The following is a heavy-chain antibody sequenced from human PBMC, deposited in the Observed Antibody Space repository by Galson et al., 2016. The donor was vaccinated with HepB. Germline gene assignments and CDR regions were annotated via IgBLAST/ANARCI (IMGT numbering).Heavy chain of an antibody. CDR3: TRLAPGGIWGTIRDNTPKVIDY. CDR1: GYSFTTYW. J-gene: IGHJ4*02. CDR2: TYPGDAET. Sequence: QSGAEVKKPGESLKISCKASGYSFTTYWIGWVRQMSGKGLEWMGITYPGDAETNYSPSFQGQVTISADKSRTTAYRQWNRLKASDTAMYYWTRLAPGGIWGTIRDNTPKVIDYWGQGTLVTVSS. V-gene: IGHV5-51*01. D-gene: IGHD3-16*01.